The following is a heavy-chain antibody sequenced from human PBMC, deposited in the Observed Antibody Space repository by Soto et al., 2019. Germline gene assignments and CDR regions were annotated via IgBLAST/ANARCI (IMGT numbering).Heavy chain of an antibody. CDR3: ARDSGEQVTKTRFFNFYYSGMDV. Sequence: LRLSFAASGFTFRSYGMQWVRQAPGKGLEWVAVIWFDGSNKYYADSVKGRFTISRDNSKNTLYLQMNSLRAEDTAVYYCARDSGEQVTKTRFFNFYYSGMDVWGQVRTGTSP. D-gene: IGHD1-26*01. V-gene: IGHV3-33*01. J-gene: IGHJ6*02. CDR1: GFTFRSYG. CDR2: IWFDGSNK.